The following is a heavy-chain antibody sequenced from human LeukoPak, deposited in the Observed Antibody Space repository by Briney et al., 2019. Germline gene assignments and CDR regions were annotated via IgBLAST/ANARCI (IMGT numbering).Heavy chain of an antibody. J-gene: IGHJ4*02. Sequence: GGSLRLSCVASGFTFNNYGMIWVRQAPGKGLEWVSGIGGSGTRTYYADSVKGRFTISRDNSKNTLYLQMNSLRDEDTAVYYCAKDSHWILFDDWGQGTLVTVSS. V-gene: IGHV3-23*01. CDR3: AKDSHWILFDD. CDR2: IGGSGTRT. D-gene: IGHD2-2*03. CDR1: GFTFNNYG.